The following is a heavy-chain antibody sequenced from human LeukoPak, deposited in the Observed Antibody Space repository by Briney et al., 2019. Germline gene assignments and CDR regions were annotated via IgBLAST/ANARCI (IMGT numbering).Heavy chain of an antibody. Sequence: ASVKVSFKASGYTFTSYGLSWVRQAPGQGLEWMGWISAYNGNTNYAQNLQGRVTMTTDTSTSTAYMELRSLRSDDTAVYYCASGDNYDSSGYSPLDYWGQGTLVTVSS. CDR2: ISAYNGNT. CDR3: ASGDNYDSSGYSPLDY. D-gene: IGHD3-22*01. CDR1: GYTFTSYG. V-gene: IGHV1-18*01. J-gene: IGHJ4*02.